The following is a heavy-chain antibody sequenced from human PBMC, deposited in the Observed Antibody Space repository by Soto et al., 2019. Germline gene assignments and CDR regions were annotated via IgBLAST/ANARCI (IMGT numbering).Heavy chain of an antibody. D-gene: IGHD6-19*01. CDR1: GGTFSSYA. CDR3: ARGGAAVAGPSYYYYGMDV. CDR2: IIPIFGTA. V-gene: IGHV1-69*12. J-gene: IGHJ6*02. Sequence: QVQLVQSGAEVKKPGSSVKVSCKASGGTFSSYAISWVRQAPGQGLEWMGGIIPIFGTANYAQKFQGRVTITADESTSTAYMELSSLRSEDTAVYYCARGGAAVAGPSYYYYGMDVWGQGTKVTDSS.